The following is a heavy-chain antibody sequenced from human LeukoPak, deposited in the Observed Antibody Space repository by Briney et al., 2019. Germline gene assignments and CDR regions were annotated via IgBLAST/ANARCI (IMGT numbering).Heavy chain of an antibody. D-gene: IGHD3-3*01. CDR2: ISYDGSNK. V-gene: IGHV3-30*18. CDR1: GFTFSSYG. Sequence: PGGSLRLSCAASGFTFSSYGMHWVRQAPGKGLEWVAVISYDGSNKYYADSVKGRFTISRDNSKNTLYLQMNSLRAEDTAVYYCAKDLLRFLVAEHGMDVWGQGTTVTVSS. CDR3: AKDLLRFLVAEHGMDV. J-gene: IGHJ6*02.